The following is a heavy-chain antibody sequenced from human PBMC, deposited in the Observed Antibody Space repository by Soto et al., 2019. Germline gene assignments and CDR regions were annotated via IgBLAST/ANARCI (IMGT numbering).Heavy chain of an antibody. D-gene: IGHD3-22*01. CDR2: IYPSGST. CDR3: ARDGSNYYHDYWYFDL. J-gene: IGHJ2*01. CDR1: GGSISSYY. V-gene: IGHV4-4*07. Sequence: PSETLSLTCSVSGGSISSYYWTWIRQPAGKGLEWIGRIYPSGSTNYNPSLKSRVTMSVRTSKNQFSLRLNSVTAADTAVYYCARDGSNYYHDYWYFDLWGRGTLVTVSS.